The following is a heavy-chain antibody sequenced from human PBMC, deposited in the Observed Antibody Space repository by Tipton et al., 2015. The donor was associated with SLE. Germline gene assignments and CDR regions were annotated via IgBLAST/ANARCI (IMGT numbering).Heavy chain of an antibody. D-gene: IGHD4-11*01. CDR1: GFTFDNYA. V-gene: IGHV3-9*01. Sequence: SLRLSCVASGFTFDNYAMYWVRLVPGRGLEWVSSISWNSGKIDYADSVKGRFSISRDNAKNSLYLQMNSLSAEDTALYYCARDGGGIDDYRAYYYYGMDVWGQGTTVTVSS. CDR3: ARDGGGIDDYRAYYYYGMDV. J-gene: IGHJ6*02. CDR2: ISWNSGKI.